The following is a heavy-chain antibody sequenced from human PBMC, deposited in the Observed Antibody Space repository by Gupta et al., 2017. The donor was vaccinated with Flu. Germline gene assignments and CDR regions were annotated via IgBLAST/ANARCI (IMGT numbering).Heavy chain of an antibody. V-gene: IGHV4-34*01. CDR1: GGSFSGDT. CDR3: ARGKTASTGYNYYYYYGLDV. CDR2: INHSGTT. Sequence: QVQLKQWGAGLLKPSETLSLTCAIYGGSFSGDTWNWIRQPPGKGLEWIGEINHSGTTRYNPSLNGRLTISVHTSMNQFSLKLTSLTAADTAVYYCARGKTASTGYNYYYYYGLDVWGQGTSVTVSS. D-gene: IGHD5-24*01. J-gene: IGHJ6*02.